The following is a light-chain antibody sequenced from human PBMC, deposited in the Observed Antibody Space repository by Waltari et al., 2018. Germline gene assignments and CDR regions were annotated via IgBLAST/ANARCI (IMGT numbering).Light chain of an antibody. Sequence: LVLTQSPSAYASLGASVKLTCTLSSGYSSNVIAWLQQPPGKGPRYLMKVNSDGSHRKGDDIPDRFSASKAGTECYLTIASLQSEDEADYYGQTGGHGTWVFGGGTKLTVL. V-gene: IGLV4-69*01. CDR2: VNSDGSH. CDR3: QTGGHGTWV. CDR1: SGYSSNV. J-gene: IGLJ3*02.